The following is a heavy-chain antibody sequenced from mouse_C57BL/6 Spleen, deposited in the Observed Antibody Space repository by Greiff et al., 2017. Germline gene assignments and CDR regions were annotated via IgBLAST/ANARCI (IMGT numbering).Heavy chain of an antibody. CDR1: GFTFSDYY. Sequence: EVMLVESEGGLVQPGSSMKLSCTASGFTFSDYYMAWVRQVPEKGLEWVANINYDGSSTYYLDSLKSRFIISRDNAKNILYLQMSSLKSEDTATYYCARDGGGSTFYAMDYWGQGTSVTVSS. CDR3: ARDGGGSTFYAMDY. J-gene: IGHJ4*01. CDR2: INYDGSST. D-gene: IGHD1-1*01. V-gene: IGHV5-16*01.